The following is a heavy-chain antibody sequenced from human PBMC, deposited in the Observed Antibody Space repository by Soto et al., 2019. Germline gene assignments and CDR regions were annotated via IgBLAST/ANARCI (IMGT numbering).Heavy chain of an antibody. Sequence: ASVKVSCKASGYTFTSYDINWVRQATGQGLEWMGWMNPNSGNTGYAQKFQGRVTMTRNTSISTAYMELSSLRSEDTAVYYCARDVSAAARSMAWGQGTLVTVSS. J-gene: IGHJ4*02. V-gene: IGHV1-8*01. D-gene: IGHD6-13*01. CDR1: GYTFTSYD. CDR2: MNPNSGNT. CDR3: ARDVSAAARSMA.